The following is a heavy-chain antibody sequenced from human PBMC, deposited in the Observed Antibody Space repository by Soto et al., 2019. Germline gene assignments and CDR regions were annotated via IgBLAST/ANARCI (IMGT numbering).Heavy chain of an antibody. CDR3: ALISGSGRLATGNGMDV. D-gene: IGHD3-10*01. Sequence: GGSLRLSCAASGFTFSSYAMSWVRQAAGKGLEWVSAISRSGGSTYYADSVKGRFTISRDNSKNTLYLQMNSLRAEDTAVYYCALISGSGRLATGNGMDVWGQGTTVTV. V-gene: IGHV3-23*01. J-gene: IGHJ6*02. CDR1: GFTFSSYA. CDR2: ISRSGGST.